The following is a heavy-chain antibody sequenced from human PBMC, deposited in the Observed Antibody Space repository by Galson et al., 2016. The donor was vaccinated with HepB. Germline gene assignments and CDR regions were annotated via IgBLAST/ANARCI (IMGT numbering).Heavy chain of an antibody. J-gene: IGHJ5*02. V-gene: IGHV4-39*01. D-gene: IGHD4-17*01. CDR3: ASMHDYGDGRGWFDP. CDR2: VYYIGST. CDR1: GGSISSSSYY. Sequence: SETLSLTCTVSGGSISSSSYYWGWIRQPPGKGLEWIGRVYYIGSTYYNPSLKSRVTMSVDTSKNQFSLKLRSVTAADTAVYYCASMHDYGDGRGWFDPWGQGTLVTVSS.